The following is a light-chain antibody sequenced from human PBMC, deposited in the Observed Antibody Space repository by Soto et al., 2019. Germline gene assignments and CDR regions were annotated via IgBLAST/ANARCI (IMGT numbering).Light chain of an antibody. Sequence: QSVLTQPPSASGSPGQSVTISCTGTKNDIGVYDFVSWYQHHPGKAPRLIIYEVVQRPSGVPDRFSGSKSGNTASLTVSGLQAADEADYFCKSYAGSNTYVFGGVTKVTVL. CDR1: KNDIGVYDF. CDR2: EVV. V-gene: IGLV2-8*01. J-gene: IGLJ1*01. CDR3: KSYAGSNTYV.